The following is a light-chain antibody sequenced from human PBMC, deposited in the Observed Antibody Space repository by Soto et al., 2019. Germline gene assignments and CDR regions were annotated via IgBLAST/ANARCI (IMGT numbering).Light chain of an antibody. CDR3: LQNSDYPPT. V-gene: IGKV1-6*01. J-gene: IGKJ3*01. Sequence: AIQMTQSPSSLSASVVDRVTITGRASQGIRNDLGWYQQKPGQAPKLLIFAASSLQVGVPSRFSGSGSGTDFTLTISSLQPEDFATYYCLQNSDYPPTFGPGTKVDI. CDR1: QGIRND. CDR2: AAS.